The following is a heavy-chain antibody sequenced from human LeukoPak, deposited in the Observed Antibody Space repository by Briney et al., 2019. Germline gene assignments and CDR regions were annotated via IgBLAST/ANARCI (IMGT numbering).Heavy chain of an antibody. D-gene: IGHD6-19*01. CDR1: GFTFSSYE. CDR3: ARDFREYSSGWYEYYFDY. J-gene: IGHJ4*02. V-gene: IGHV3-48*03. Sequence: PGGSLRLSCAASGFTFSSYEMNWARQAPGKGLEWVSYISSSGSTIYYADSVKGRFTISRDNAKNSLYLQMNSLRAEDTAVYYCARDFREYSSGWYEYYFDYWGQGTLVTVSS. CDR2: ISSSGSTI.